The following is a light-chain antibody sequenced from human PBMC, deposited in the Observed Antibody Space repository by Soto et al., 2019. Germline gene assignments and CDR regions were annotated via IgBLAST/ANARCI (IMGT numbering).Light chain of an antibody. J-gene: IGLJ2*01. V-gene: IGLV2-14*01. CDR1: SSDVGGYND. Sequence: QSALTQPASVSGSPGQSITISCTGTSSDVGGYNDVSWYQQHPGKAPKLMIYDVSNRPSGVSNRFSGSKSGNTASLTISGLQAEDEAVYYCSSYTSSSTVVFGGGTQLTVL. CDR3: SSYTSSSTVV. CDR2: DVS.